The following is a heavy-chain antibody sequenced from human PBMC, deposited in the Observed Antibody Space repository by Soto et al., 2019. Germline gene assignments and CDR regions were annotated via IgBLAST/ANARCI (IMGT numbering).Heavy chain of an antibody. V-gene: IGHV1-46*01. CDR1: GYTFTTYY. CDR2: INPSGGST. Sequence: ASVKVSCKASGYTFTTYYMHWVRQAPGQGLEWMGMINPSGGSTKYAQKFQGRVTMTRDTSTSTVYMELSSLRSEDTALYYCARVYSTSSPLFDYWGQGTLVTVSS. D-gene: IGHD6-6*01. CDR3: ARVYSTSSPLFDY. J-gene: IGHJ4*02.